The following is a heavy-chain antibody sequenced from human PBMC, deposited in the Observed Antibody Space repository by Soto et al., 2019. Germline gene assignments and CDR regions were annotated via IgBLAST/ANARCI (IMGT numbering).Heavy chain of an antibody. CDR1: GGSISSNY. CDR3: ARDPYSSSHGSLRGGYGMDV. CDR2: SYYSGST. D-gene: IGHD6-13*01. Sequence: QVQLQESGPGLVKPSETLSLTCSDSGGSISSNYWSWIRQPPGKGLECIGYSYYSGSTNYNPSLKSRVTISADTSKNQFSLKLSTVTAADTAVYYCARDPYSSSHGSLRGGYGMDVWGQGTTVTVSS. J-gene: IGHJ6*02. V-gene: IGHV4-59*01.